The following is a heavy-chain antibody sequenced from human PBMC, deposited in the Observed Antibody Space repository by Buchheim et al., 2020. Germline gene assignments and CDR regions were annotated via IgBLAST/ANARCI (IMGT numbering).Heavy chain of an antibody. Sequence: QVQLVESGGALVKPGGSLRLSCAASGFTFSDYYMSWIRQAPGKGLEWVSYISSSGSTIYYAASVKGRFTISRDKPQTSLYRQMNSLRAEDTAVYYCAREYSGYDSPSGTNWFDPGGQGTL. D-gene: IGHD5-12*01. CDR3: AREYSGYDSPSGTNWFDP. V-gene: IGHV3-11*01. CDR2: ISSSGSTI. J-gene: IGHJ5*02. CDR1: GFTFSDYY.